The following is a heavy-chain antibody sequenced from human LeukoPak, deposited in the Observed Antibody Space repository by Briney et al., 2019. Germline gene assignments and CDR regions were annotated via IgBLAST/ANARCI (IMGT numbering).Heavy chain of an antibody. J-gene: IGHJ4*02. CDR2: IFHSGST. D-gene: IGHD2-15*01. CDR1: GYSISSGYY. Sequence: SETLSLTRTVSGYSISSGYYWGWIRQPPGKGLEWIGSIFHSGSTYYNPSLKSRLTISVDTSKNQFSLKLSSVTAADTAVYYCARDFRYCSGGSCYSYFDYWGQGILVTVSS. CDR3: ARDFRYCSGGSCYSYFDY. V-gene: IGHV4-38-2*02.